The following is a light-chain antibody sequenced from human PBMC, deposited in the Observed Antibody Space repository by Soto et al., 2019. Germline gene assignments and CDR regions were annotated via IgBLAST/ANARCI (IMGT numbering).Light chain of an antibody. Sequence: DIQMTQSPSSLSASVGDRVTITCRASQSISSFLNWYQQKPGKAPKLLVYGASSLQSGVPSRVSGSGSGTDFTLTISSLQPEDFATYFCQHTYSSPQTFGQGTKVESK. J-gene: IGKJ1*01. CDR3: QHTYSSPQT. CDR1: QSISSF. CDR2: GAS. V-gene: IGKV1-39*01.